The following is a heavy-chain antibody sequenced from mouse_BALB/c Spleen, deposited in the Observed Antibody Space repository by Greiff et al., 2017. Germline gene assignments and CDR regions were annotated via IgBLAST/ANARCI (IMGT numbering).Heavy chain of an antibody. CDR1: GYTFTSYV. Sequence: EVHLVESGPELVKPGASVKMSCKASGYTFTSYVMHWVKQKPGQGLEWIGYINPYNDGTKYNEKFKGKATLTSDKSSSTAYMELSSLTSEDSAVYYCASGTYGNYWYFDVWGAGTTVTVSS. V-gene: IGHV1-14*01. CDR2: INPYNDGT. CDR3: ASGTYGNYWYFDV. J-gene: IGHJ1*01. D-gene: IGHD2-1*01.